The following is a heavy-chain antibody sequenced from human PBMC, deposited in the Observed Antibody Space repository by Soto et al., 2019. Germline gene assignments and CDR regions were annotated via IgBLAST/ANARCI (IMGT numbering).Heavy chain of an antibody. V-gene: IGHV3-53*01. D-gene: IGHD3-16*01. CDR2: VHGGGST. CDR3: AGRLTTAASLDY. CDR1: GFTVSNNH. Sequence: VQLVESGGGLIQPGGSLRLSCAASGFTVSNNHMTWVRQAAGKGLELVSFVHGGGSTSYADSVKGRFTISRDNSKNTLYLQMVSLRAEDTAIYYCAGRLTTAASLDYWGRGTLVTVSS. J-gene: IGHJ4*02.